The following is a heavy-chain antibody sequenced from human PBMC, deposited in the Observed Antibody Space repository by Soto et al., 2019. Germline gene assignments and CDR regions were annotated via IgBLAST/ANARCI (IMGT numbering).Heavy chain of an antibody. Sequence: EVQLVESGGGLVQPGGSLRHSCAASGFTFSSYEMNWVRQAPGKGLEWVSYISSSGSTIYYADSVKGRFTISRDNAKNSLYLQMNSLRAEDTAVYYCARKGIAVAGIAFDIWGQGTMVTVSS. J-gene: IGHJ3*02. D-gene: IGHD6-19*01. CDR1: GFTFSSYE. V-gene: IGHV3-48*03. CDR2: ISSSGSTI. CDR3: ARKGIAVAGIAFDI.